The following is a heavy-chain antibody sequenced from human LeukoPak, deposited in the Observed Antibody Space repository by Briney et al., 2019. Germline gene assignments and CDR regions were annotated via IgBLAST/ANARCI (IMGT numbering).Heavy chain of an antibody. Sequence: PSETLSLTCTVSGGSISSTFYYWGRIRQPPGKGLEWIGSINYSGSTYYNPSLKSRVTISVDTSKNQFSLKLSSVTAADTAVYYCARRRFVRGPDVVNPFDYWGQGTLVTVSS. CDR3: ARRRFVRGPDVVNPFDY. CDR1: GGSISSTFYY. CDR2: INYSGST. V-gene: IGHV4-39*01. D-gene: IGHD2-8*01. J-gene: IGHJ4*02.